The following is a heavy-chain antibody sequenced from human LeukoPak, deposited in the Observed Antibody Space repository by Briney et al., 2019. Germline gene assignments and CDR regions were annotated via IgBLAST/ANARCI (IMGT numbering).Heavy chain of an antibody. J-gene: IGHJ4*02. CDR3: AREYYSDSSGSDY. D-gene: IGHD3-22*01. CDR1: GFIFKTYA. Sequence: GGSLRLSCAASGFIFKTYAMHWVRQAPGKGLERVTMIWYDGSNKYCGDSVKGRFTISRDNSKNSLYLQMNSLRAEDTAVYYCAREYYSDSSGSDYWGQGTLVTVSS. CDR2: IWYDGSNK. V-gene: IGHV3-33*01.